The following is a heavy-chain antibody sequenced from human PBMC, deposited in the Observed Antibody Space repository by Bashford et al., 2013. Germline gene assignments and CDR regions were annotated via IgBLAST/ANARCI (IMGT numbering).Heavy chain of an antibody. D-gene: IGHD3-10*01. J-gene: IGHJ6*02. CDR1: GYTFTGYY. CDR2: INPNSGGT. CDR3: ATYGSGDGTEGSYYYYYGMDV. Sequence: ASVKVSCKASGYTFTGYYMHWVRQAPGQGLEWMGWINPNSGGTNYAQKFQGRVTMTRDTSISTAYMELSRLRSDDTAVYYCATYGSGDGTEGSYYYYYGMDVWGQGTTVTVSS. V-gene: IGHV1-2*02.